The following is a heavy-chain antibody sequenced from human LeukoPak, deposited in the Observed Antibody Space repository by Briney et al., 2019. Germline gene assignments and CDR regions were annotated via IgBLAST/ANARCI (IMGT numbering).Heavy chain of an antibody. Sequence: PGGSLRLSCAASGFTFSSYGMHWVRQAPGKGLEWVAFIRYDGSNKYYADSVKGRFTISRDNSKNTLYLQMNSLRAEDTAVYYCANEVHSKGHYFDYWGQGTLVTVSS. CDR1: GFTFSSYG. V-gene: IGHV3-30*02. CDR2: IRYDGSNK. J-gene: IGHJ4*02. CDR3: ANEVHSKGHYFDY.